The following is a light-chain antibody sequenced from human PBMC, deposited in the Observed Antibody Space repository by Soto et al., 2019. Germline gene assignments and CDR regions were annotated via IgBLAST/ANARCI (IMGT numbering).Light chain of an antibody. V-gene: IGLV2-14*01. J-gene: IGLJ1*01. CDR3: SSFKSTSNYV. Sequence: QSVLTQPASVSGSPGQSITLSCIGTGSDVGSYNYVSWYQQHPGKVPKLMIYEVSNRPSGVSNRFSGSKSGNTASLTISGLQAEDEADYYCSSFKSTSNYVFGTGTKVTVL. CDR1: GSDVGSYNY. CDR2: EVS.